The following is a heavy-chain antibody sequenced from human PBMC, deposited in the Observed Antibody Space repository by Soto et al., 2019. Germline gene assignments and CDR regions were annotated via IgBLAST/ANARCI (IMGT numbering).Heavy chain of an antibody. Sequence: SETLSLTCAVSGYSISSGYYWGCIRQPPGRGLEWIGSISHSGTTYYNPSLRSRVTISIDTSNNQFSLKLSSVTAADTAVYYCARASGGNSGWGHWSDPWGQGTLVTVYS. CDR1: GYSISSGYY. J-gene: IGHJ5*02. D-gene: IGHD2-21*02. V-gene: IGHV4-38-2*01. CDR3: ARASGGNSGWGHWSDP. CDR2: ISHSGTT.